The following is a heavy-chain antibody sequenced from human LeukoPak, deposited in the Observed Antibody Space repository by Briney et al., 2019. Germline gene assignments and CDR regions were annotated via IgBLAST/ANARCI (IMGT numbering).Heavy chain of an antibody. CDR3: ARDGGIWSYYFDY. CDR1: GFTFSSYA. CDR2: ISYDGSNK. V-gene: IGHV3-30-3*01. D-gene: IGHD3-16*01. Sequence: GGSLRLSCAASGFTFSSYAMHWVRQAPGKGLEWVAVISYDGSNKYYADSVKGRFTISRDNSKNTLYLQMNSLRAEDTAVYYCARDGGIWSYYFDYWGQGTLVTVSS. J-gene: IGHJ4*02.